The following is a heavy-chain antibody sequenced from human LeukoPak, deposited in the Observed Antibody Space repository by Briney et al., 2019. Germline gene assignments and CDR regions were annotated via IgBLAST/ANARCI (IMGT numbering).Heavy chain of an antibody. Sequence: PSEALSLTCTVSGGSISSYYWSWIRQPAGKGLEWIGRIYTSGSTNYNPSLKSRVTMSVDTSKNQFSLKLSSVTAADTAVYYCASEVDTAMVTTGYFDYWGQGTLVTVSS. CDR2: IYTSGST. V-gene: IGHV4-4*07. J-gene: IGHJ4*02. CDR3: ASEVDTAMVTTGYFDY. D-gene: IGHD5-18*01. CDR1: GGSISSYY.